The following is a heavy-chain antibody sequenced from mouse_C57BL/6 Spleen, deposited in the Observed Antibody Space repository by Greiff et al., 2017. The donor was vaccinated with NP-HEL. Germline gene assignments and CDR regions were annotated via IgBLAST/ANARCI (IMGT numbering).Heavy chain of an antibody. Sequence: EVKLVESEGGLVQPGSSMKLSCTASGFTFSDYYMAWVRQVPEKGLEWVANINYDGSSTYYLDSLKSRFIISRDNAKNILYLQMCSLKSEDTATYYCAREEVASYCDFEVWGTGTTVTASS. D-gene: IGHD1-1*02. CDR2: INYDGSST. V-gene: IGHV5-16*01. CDR3: AREEVASYCDFEV. J-gene: IGHJ1*03. CDR1: GFTFSDYY.